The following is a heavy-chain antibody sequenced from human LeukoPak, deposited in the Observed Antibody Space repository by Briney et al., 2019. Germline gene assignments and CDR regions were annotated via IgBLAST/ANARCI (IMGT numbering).Heavy chain of an antibody. J-gene: IGHJ3*02. CDR3: VRDVRAGRNDAFDI. CDR2: IYPNSGVT. CDR1: GYSFTDYY. Sequence: GASVKVSCKASGYSFTDYYIHWVRQAPGQGLEWMGWIYPNSGVTNYAQNFQGRVTVTRDTPISTAYMDLSSLTSDDTAVYFCVRDVRAGRNDAFDIWGQGTMVTVSS. D-gene: IGHD1-14*01. V-gene: IGHV1-2*02.